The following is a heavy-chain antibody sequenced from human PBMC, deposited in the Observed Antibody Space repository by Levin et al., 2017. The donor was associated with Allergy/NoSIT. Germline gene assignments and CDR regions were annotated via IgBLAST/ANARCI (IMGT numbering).Heavy chain of an antibody. Sequence: GESLKISCKASGYTFTSYGISWVRQAPGQGLEWMGWISAYNGNTNYAQKLQGRVTMTTDTSTSTAYMELRSLRSDDTAVYYCASSSRLESLSVAYSGYDQPTYYDYGMDVWGQGTTVTVSS. D-gene: IGHD5-12*01. V-gene: IGHV1-18*01. CDR1: GYTFTSYG. CDR2: ISAYNGNT. J-gene: IGHJ6*02. CDR3: ASSSRLESLSVAYSGYDQPTYYDYGMDV.